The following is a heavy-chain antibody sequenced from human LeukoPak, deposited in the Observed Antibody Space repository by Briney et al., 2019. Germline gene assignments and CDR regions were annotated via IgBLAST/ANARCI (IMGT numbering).Heavy chain of an antibody. D-gene: IGHD3-10*01. Sequence: GGSLRLSCAASGFTFSTSWMHWVRQAPGKGLEWVSLISSDGSTIYYADSVKGRFTISRDNAKSTLYLQMNRMRAEDTAGYYCARRTASGSYYFFDYWGQGTLVTVSS. J-gene: IGHJ4*02. CDR1: GFTFSTSW. V-gene: IGHV3-74*01. CDR2: ISSDGSTI. CDR3: ARRTASGSYYFFDY.